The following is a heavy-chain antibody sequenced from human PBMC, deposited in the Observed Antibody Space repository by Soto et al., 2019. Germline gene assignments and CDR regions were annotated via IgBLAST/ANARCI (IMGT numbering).Heavy chain of an antibody. CDR1: GGSISCSNYH. Sequence: QLQLQESGPGLVKTSETLSLTCTVSGGSISCSNYHWGWIRQPPGKGLGWIGSMYYSGSTYYLPSLKRRVTISVDKSKNQFSLNLTSVTAADTAVYHCARHVGNSPPGSWGQGTLVTVSS. CDR2: MYYSGST. CDR3: ARHVGNSPPGS. J-gene: IGHJ4*02. V-gene: IGHV4-39*01. D-gene: IGHD1-26*01.